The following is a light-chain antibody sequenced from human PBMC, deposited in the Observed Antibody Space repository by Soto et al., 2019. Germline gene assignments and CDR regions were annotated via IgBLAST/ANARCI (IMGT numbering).Light chain of an antibody. CDR3: SSYAGRYSWV. V-gene: IGLV2-8*01. J-gene: IGLJ3*02. CDR1: SSDVGGYNY. CDR2: EVT. Sequence: QSALTQPPSASGSPGQSVTISCTGTSSDVGGYNYVSWYQHHPGKAPKLVIYEVTKRPSGVPDRFSGSKSGNTASLSVSGLQAEDDADYYCSSYAGRYSWVFGGGTKLTVL.